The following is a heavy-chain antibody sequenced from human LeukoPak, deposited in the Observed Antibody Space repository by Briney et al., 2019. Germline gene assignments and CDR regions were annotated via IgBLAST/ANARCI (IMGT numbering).Heavy chain of an antibody. CDR3: AKDPTDSSGYYHDY. D-gene: IGHD3-22*01. Sequence: GGSLRLSCAVSGFSFGSHWMSWLRQAPGKGLEWVATIKQDGSERTYVDSVKGRFTISRDNAKNSLYLQMNNLTAEDTAVYYCAKDPTDSSGYYHDYWGQGTLVTVSS. CDR1: GFSFGSHW. CDR2: IKQDGSER. J-gene: IGHJ4*02. V-gene: IGHV3-7*01.